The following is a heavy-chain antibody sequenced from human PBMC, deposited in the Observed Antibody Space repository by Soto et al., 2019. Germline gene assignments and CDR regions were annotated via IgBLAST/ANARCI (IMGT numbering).Heavy chain of an antibody. CDR2: IYYSGST. D-gene: IGHD5-18*01. CDR1: GGSISSGGYY. CDR3: ARNNAKGLPKYYFDY. V-gene: IGHV4-31*03. Sequence: SETLSLTCTVSGGSISSGGYYWSWIRQHPGKGLEWIGYIYYSGSTYYNPSLNSRVTISVDTSKNQFSLKLSSVTAADTAVYYCARNNAKGLPKYYFDYWGQGTLVTVSS. J-gene: IGHJ4*02.